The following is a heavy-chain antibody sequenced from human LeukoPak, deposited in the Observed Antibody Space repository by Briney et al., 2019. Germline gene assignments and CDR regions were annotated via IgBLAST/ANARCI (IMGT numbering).Heavy chain of an antibody. D-gene: IGHD3-16*01. Sequence: GSLRLSCAASGFRFSDFTTTWVRQAPGKGPEWVSAIGGRGGSTYYADSLGGRFTISRDNSKDMVYLQMNSLKVEDTATYYCGKEGGAWGQGTKVTVSS. J-gene: IGHJ5*02. V-gene: IGHV3-23*01. CDR1: GFRFSDFT. CDR2: IGGRGGST. CDR3: GKEGGA.